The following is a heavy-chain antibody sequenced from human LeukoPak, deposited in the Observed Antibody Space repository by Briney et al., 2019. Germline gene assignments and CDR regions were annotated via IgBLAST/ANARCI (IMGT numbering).Heavy chain of an antibody. J-gene: IGHJ6*03. D-gene: IGHD2-2*01. CDR1: GGSISSYY. Sequence: SETLSLTCTVSGGSISSYYWSWIRQPPGKGLEWIGYIYTSGSTNYNPSLKSRVTISVDTSKNQFSLKLSSVTAADTAMYFCARALLVPAALQGTLGKYSYSCYMDVWGKGTTVTVSS. CDR3: ARALLVPAALQGTLGKYSYSCYMDV. CDR2: IYTSGST. V-gene: IGHV4-4*09.